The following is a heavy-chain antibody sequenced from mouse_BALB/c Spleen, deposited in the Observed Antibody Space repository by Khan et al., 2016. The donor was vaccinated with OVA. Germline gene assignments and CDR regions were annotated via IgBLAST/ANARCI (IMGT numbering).Heavy chain of an antibody. V-gene: IGHV3-2*02. CDR2: ISYSGST. J-gene: IGHJ2*01. CDR1: GYSITSGYG. Sequence: EVQLQESGPGLVKPSQSLSLTCTVTGYSITSGYGWNWIRQFPGNKLVWMGYISYSGSTNYNPSRNSRISITRDTSKDQFFLQLKSVTTEDTATYYWARTARIKYWGQGTTLTVSS. CDR3: ARTARIKY. D-gene: IGHD3-3*01.